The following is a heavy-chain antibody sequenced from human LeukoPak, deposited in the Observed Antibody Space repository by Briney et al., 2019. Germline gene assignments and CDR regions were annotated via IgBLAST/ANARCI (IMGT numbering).Heavy chain of an antibody. D-gene: IGHD5-24*01. CDR1: GYTFSNYY. CDR2: INPSAGNT. J-gene: IGHJ3*02. CDR3: ARIRDGYNDAYDI. Sequence: ASVKVSCKASGYTFSNYYMHWVRQAPGQGLEWMGLINPSAGNTNYAQRFQGRVTMTRNTSTSTVYMELSSLRSEDTAVYYCARIRDGYNDAYDIWGQGTMVTVPP. V-gene: IGHV1-46*01.